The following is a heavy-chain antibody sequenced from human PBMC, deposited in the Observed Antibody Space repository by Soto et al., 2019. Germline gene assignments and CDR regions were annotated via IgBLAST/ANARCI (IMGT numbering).Heavy chain of an antibody. CDR3: ARASDYYDRSGYYYENPYFDY. Sequence: QVQLVQSGAEVKKPGASVKVSCKASGYTFTSYGISWVRQAPGQGLEWMGWISAYNGNTNYAQKLQGRVTMTTDTSTSTAYMELRSLRSDDTAVYYCARASDYYDRSGYYYENPYFDYWGQGSLVTVSS. J-gene: IGHJ4*02. V-gene: IGHV1-18*01. CDR1: GYTFTSYG. CDR2: ISAYNGNT. D-gene: IGHD3-22*01.